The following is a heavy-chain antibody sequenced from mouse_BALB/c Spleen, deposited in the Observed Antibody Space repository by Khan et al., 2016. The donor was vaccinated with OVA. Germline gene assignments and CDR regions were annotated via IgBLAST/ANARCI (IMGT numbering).Heavy chain of an antibody. CDR1: GFNIKDTY. CDR3: ARRRGNYEAYDMDY. V-gene: IGHV14-3*02. D-gene: IGHD2-1*01. Sequence: VHVKQSGAELVKPGASVKLSCTASGFNIKDTYIHWVKQRPEQGLEWIGRIDPANGNTKYDPKFLGKATLTAATSSNTAYLQLSRLTSEDSSVYYCARRRGNYEAYDMDYWGQGTSVTVSS. J-gene: IGHJ4*01. CDR2: IDPANGNT.